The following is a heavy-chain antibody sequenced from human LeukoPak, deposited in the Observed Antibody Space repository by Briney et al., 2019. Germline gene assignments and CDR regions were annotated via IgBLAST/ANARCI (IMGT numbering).Heavy chain of an antibody. J-gene: IGHJ4*02. CDR3: AKGYYDSSGYSYYFDY. Sequence: PGGSLRLSCAASGFTFDDYAMHWVRQAPGKGLEWVSGISWNSGSIGYADSVKGRFTISRDNAKNSLYLQMNSLRAEDTALYYCAKGYYDSSGYSYYFDYWGQGTLVTVSS. CDR2: ISWNSGSI. CDR1: GFTFDDYA. V-gene: IGHV3-9*01. D-gene: IGHD3-22*01.